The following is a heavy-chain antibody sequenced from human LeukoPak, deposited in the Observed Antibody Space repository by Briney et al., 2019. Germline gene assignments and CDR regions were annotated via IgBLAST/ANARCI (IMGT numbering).Heavy chain of an antibody. CDR2: IKRKSDGGTT. CDR1: GLTFTNAW. CDR3: TTELDIRPNHY. Sequence: GGSLRLSCAASGLTFTNAWMSWVRQAPGKGLEWVGRIKRKSDGGTTDYAAPVKGRLTISRDDSKNTLYLQMNSLKSEDTAVYYCTTELDIRPNHYWGQGTLVTVSS. V-gene: IGHV3-15*01. J-gene: IGHJ4*02. D-gene: IGHD3-22*01.